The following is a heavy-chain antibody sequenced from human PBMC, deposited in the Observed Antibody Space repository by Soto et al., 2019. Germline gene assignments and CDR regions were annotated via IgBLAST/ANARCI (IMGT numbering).Heavy chain of an antibody. J-gene: IGHJ4*02. Sequence: EVQLVESGGGLVKPGGSLRLSCAASGFTFSSYTMNWVRQAPGKGLEWVSSISSSSSYIYYEDSVKGRFTISRDNAKNSLYLQMNSLRADDTGVYYCAMHTRLWGQGTLVTVSS. CDR3: AMHTRL. CDR1: GFTFSSYT. CDR2: ISSSSSYI. V-gene: IGHV3-21*02. D-gene: IGHD2-2*02.